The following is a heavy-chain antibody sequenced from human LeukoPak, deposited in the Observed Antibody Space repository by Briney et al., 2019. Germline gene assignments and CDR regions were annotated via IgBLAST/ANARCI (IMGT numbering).Heavy chain of an antibody. Sequence: GRSLRLSCAASGFTFSSYAMHWVRQAPGKGLEWVAVISYDGSNKYYADSVKGRFTISRDNSKNTLYLQMNSLRAEDTAVYYCARDSRWDLTGPQVSFDYWGQGTLVTVSS. CDR2: ISYDGSNK. CDR1: GFTFSSYA. J-gene: IGHJ4*02. D-gene: IGHD3-9*01. V-gene: IGHV3-30*04. CDR3: ARDSRWDLTGPQVSFDY.